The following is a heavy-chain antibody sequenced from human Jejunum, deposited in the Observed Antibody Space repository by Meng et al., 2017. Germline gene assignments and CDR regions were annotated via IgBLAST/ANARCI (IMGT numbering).Heavy chain of an antibody. CDR3: AKGGTVTQVGFDH. D-gene: IGHD4-17*01. V-gene: IGHV3-23*01. CDR2: IGGTGGGETVI. CDR1: GFTFSSYA. Sequence: GGSLRLSCVASGFTFSSYAMGWVRQAPQKGLEWLSAIGGTGGGETVIHYADSVKGRFTISRDNSKNTLYLQMDSLRDEDTALYYCAKGGTVTQVGFDHWGQGTLVTVSS. J-gene: IGHJ4*02.